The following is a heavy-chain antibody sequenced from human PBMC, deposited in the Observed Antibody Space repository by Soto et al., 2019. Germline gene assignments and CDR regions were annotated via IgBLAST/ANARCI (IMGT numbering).Heavy chain of an antibody. V-gene: IGHV5-51*01. Sequence: GESLKISCKGSGYKFIDYWIGWVRQVPGKGLEWMGGIYPGDFDRKYSPSFQGQVTISADKSITTAHLQWSSLRASDTAIYYCARSYGGEYYDSRSYYYAYWGQGTLVTVSS. CDR1: GYKFIDYW. CDR2: IYPGDFDR. CDR3: ARSYGGEYYDSRSYYYAY. D-gene: IGHD3-22*01. J-gene: IGHJ4*02.